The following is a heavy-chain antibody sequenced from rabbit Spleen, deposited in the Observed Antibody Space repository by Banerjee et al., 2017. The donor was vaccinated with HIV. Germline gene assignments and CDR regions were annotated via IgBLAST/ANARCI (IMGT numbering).Heavy chain of an antibody. CDR2: IYGDNSGST. V-gene: IGHV1S40*01. D-gene: IGHD6-1*01. Sequence: QSLEESGGDLVKPGASLTLTCTASGFSFSSACYMCWVRQAPGKGLEWIACIYGDNSGSTWYASWAKGRFTISKTSSTTVTLQMTSLTAADTATYFCARTSIYYSPAYGGYVPHAFDPWGQGTLVTVS. J-gene: IGHJ2*01. CDR3: ARTSIYYSPAYGGYVPHAFDP. CDR1: GFSFSSACY.